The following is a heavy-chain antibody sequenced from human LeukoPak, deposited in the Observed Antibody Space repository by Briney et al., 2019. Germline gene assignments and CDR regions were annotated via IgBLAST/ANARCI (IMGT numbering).Heavy chain of an antibody. CDR1: GDSISRNTYY. J-gene: IGHJ5*02. CDR2: VYRSGSA. CDR3: ARDSVGVGVAVWFDP. D-gene: IGHD3-3*01. V-gene: IGHV4-39*07. Sequence: PSETLSLTCTVSGDSISRNTYYWAWIRQPPGKGLEWIGSVYRSGSAYYNPSLKSRVTVAVDTSKNQFSLKLTSVTAADTAVYYCARDSVGVGVAVWFDPWGQGTQVTISS.